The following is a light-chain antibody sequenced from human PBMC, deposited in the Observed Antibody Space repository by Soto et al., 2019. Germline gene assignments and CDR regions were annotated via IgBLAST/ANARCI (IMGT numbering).Light chain of an antibody. V-gene: IGKV3-15*01. CDR1: QSVSSN. J-gene: IGKJ2*01. CDR3: QQYNNWPYT. CDR2: GAS. Sequence: EIVMTQSPATLSVSPGERATLSCRASQSVSSNFAWYQQKPGQVPRLLIYGASTRATGIPARFSGSGSGTEFTLTISSLQSEDFAVYYCQQYNNWPYTFGQGTKLEIK.